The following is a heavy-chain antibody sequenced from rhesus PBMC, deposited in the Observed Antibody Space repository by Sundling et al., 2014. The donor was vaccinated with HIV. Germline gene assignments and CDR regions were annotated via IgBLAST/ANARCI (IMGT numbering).Heavy chain of an antibody. D-gene: IGHD1-26*01. CDR2: INPYNGNT. CDR1: GYTFTDYY. CDR3: ARDYWTGTTVLYFDY. V-gene: IGHV1S2*01. Sequence: QVQLIQSGAEVKKPGSSAKVSCKASGYTFTDYYMHWVRQAPRQGLEWMGWINPYNGNTKYSHKFQGRVTMTRDTSTNTAYMELSSLRSEDTAVYYCARDYWTGTTVLYFDYWGQGALVTVSS. J-gene: IGHJ4*01.